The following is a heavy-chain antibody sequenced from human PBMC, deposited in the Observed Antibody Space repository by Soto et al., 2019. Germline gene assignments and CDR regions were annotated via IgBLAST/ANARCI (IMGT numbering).Heavy chain of an antibody. CDR1: GFTFSSYG. V-gene: IGHV3-33*01. D-gene: IGHD3-22*01. CDR3: AREVSGYHDPHFGY. CDR2: IWYDGSNK. J-gene: IGHJ4*02. Sequence: GGSLRLSCAASGFTFSSYGMHWVRQAPDKGLEWVAVIWYDGSNKYYADSVKGRFTISRDNSKNTLYLQMNSLRAEDTAVYYCAREVSGYHDPHFGYWGQGTLVTVSS.